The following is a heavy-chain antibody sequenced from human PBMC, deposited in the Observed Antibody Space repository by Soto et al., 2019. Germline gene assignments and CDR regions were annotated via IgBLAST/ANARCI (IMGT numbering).Heavy chain of an antibody. CDR2: IFHSGST. CDR3: AREHSAVRGIFDY. D-gene: IGHD3-10*01. Sequence: PSETLSLTCTVSGGSISSGDSYWTWIRQHPGKGLEWIGYIFHSGSTYYNPFLKSRVTMLVDTSTNQFSLKLNSVTAADTAVYYCAREHSAVRGIFDYWGQGALVTVSS. J-gene: IGHJ4*02. CDR1: GGSISSGDSY. V-gene: IGHV4-31*03.